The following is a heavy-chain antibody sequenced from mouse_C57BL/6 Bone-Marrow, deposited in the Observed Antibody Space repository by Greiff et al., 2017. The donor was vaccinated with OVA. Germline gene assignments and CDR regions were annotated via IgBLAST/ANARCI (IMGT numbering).Heavy chain of an antibody. V-gene: IGHV14-2*01. J-gene: IGHJ4*01. Sequence: EVQLQQSGAELVKPGASVKLSCTASGFNIKDYYMHWVKQRTEQGLEWIGRIDPEDGDTKYAPKFQGKATITATTSSNTSYLQRSILTSEDTAVYYCAPTPYGNYPMDYWCQGTSVTVSS. CDR3: APTPYGNYPMDY. CDR1: GFNIKDYY. D-gene: IGHD2-1*01. CDR2: IDPEDGDT.